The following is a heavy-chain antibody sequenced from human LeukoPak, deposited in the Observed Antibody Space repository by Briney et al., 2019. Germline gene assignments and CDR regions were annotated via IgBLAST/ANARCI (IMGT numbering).Heavy chain of an antibody. Sequence: SETLSLTCTVSGGSISSSSYYWGWIRQPPGKGLEWIGSIYYGGSTYYNPSLKGRLTISVDTSKNQFSLKLSSVTAADTAVYYCARSSRDRGGAWFDPWGQGTLVTVSS. D-gene: IGHD4/OR15-4a*01. V-gene: IGHV4-39*01. J-gene: IGHJ5*02. CDR1: GGSISSSSYY. CDR2: IYYGGST. CDR3: ARSSRDRGGAWFDP.